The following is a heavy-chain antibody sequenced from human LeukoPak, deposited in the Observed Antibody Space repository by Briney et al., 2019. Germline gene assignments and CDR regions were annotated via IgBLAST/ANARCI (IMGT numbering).Heavy chain of an antibody. CDR3: VGQLLRVV. CDR1: GFPFSAYW. Sequence: GGSLRLSCTAFGFPFSAYWISWVRQAPGKGLEWVANIKEDGSVQDYADSVKGRFTISRDNAKNSLYLQMNSLRADDTGVYYCVGQLLRVVWGKGTTVTVSS. V-gene: IGHV3-7*01. J-gene: IGHJ6*04. D-gene: IGHD2-2*01. CDR2: IKEDGSVQ.